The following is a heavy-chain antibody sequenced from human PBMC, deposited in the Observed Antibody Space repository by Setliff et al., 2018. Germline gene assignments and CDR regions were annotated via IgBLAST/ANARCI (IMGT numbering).Heavy chain of an antibody. Sequence: SETLSHTCAVYGGSFSGYYWNWIRQAPGKGLEWIGEINHRGTTSYTPSLKGRVTISVDTSKNLFSLKLSSVTAADTAVYFCARGPRFDYESPTYRRRFDPWGQGTAVTVSS. J-gene: IGHJ5*02. D-gene: IGHD3-22*01. V-gene: IGHV4-34*01. CDR1: GGSFSGYY. CDR2: INHRGTT. CDR3: ARGPRFDYESPTYRRRFDP.